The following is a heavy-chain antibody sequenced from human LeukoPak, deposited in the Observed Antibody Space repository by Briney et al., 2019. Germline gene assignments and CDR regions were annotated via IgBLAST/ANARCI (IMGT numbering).Heavy chain of an antibody. J-gene: IGHJ2*01. CDR3: ARPRRIAYYPRGYWYFDL. V-gene: IGHV4-39*07. Sequence: PSETLSLTCTVYGGSISSSSYYRGWIRQPPGKGLEWIGSIYYSGSTYYNPSLKSRVTISVDTSKNQFSLKLSSVTAADTAVYYCARPRRIAYYPRGYWYFDLWGRGTLVTVSS. CDR2: IYYSGST. CDR1: GGSISSSSYY. D-gene: IGHD1-26*01.